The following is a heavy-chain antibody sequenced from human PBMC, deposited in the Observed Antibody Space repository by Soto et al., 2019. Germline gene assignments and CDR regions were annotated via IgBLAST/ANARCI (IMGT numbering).Heavy chain of an antibody. J-gene: IGHJ3*02. D-gene: IGHD3-22*01. Sequence: QVQLQESGPGLVKPSQTLPLTCTVSGGSISSGGYYWSWIRQHPGKGLEWIGYIYYSGSTYYNPSLKSRVTISVDTSKNQFSLKLSSVTAADTAVYYCARGGHGGYYYQHAFDIWGQGTMVTVSS. V-gene: IGHV4-31*03. CDR1: GGSISSGGYY. CDR2: IYYSGST. CDR3: ARGGHGGYYYQHAFDI.